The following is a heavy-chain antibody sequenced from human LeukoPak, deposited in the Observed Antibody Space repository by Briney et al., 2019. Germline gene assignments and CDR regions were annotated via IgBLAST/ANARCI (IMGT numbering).Heavy chain of an antibody. J-gene: IGHJ4*02. CDR1: GGSFSGDY. V-gene: IGHV4-34*01. Sequence: SETLSLTCAVYGGSFSGDYWSWIRQPPGRELEWSGGINHTGSTNYHPSLQSRGTVSVETSKNQFSLKLSSVTAADTAVYYCARGPYYYGSGNSYNKLNVVYWGQGTLVTVSS. CDR3: ARGPYYYGSGNSYNKLNVVY. D-gene: IGHD3-10*01. CDR2: INHTGST.